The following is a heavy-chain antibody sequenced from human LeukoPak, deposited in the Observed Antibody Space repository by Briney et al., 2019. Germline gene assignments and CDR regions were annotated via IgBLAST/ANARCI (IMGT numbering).Heavy chain of an antibody. J-gene: IGHJ4*02. CDR1: GYSFTGYY. Sequence: ASVKVSCKASGYSFTGYYIHWVRQAPGRRREWMGRIDPKSGGTKYAQKFQGRVTMTRDTSINTTYMDLSSLRSDDTATYYCARDSAVAGDYWGQGTLVTVSS. CDR3: ARDSAVAGDY. V-gene: IGHV1-2*06. CDR2: IDPKSGGT. D-gene: IGHD6-19*01.